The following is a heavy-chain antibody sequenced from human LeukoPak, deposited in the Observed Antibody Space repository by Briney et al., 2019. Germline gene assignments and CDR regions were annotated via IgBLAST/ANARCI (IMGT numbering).Heavy chain of an antibody. D-gene: IGHD5-18*01. J-gene: IGHJ4*02. CDR2: IKIKTDGRTT. V-gene: IGHV3-15*01. CDR3: TPDSYGFDY. Sequence: GRSLSLSRAPAASTVSNAWMGSVSHDPRDWMEWVGRIKIKTDGRTTDYAAPVKGRLTISRDDSKNTLYLQMNSLKTEHTAVYYCTPDSYGFDYWGQGTLVTVSS. CDR1: ASTVSNAW.